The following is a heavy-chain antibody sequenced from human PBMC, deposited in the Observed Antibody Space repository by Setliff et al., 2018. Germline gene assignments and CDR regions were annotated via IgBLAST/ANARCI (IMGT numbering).Heavy chain of an antibody. CDR2: INHSGNT. D-gene: IGHD3-22*01. V-gene: IGHV4-34*01. Sequence: SETLSLTCTAYGGTFSGYYWSWIRQPPGKGPEWIGEINHSGNTNYNPSLKSRVTISVDTSKNQISLKLSSVTAADTAVYYCARGHPPSDSSGYYYAYWGQGTLVTVSS. J-gene: IGHJ4*02. CDR3: ARGHPPSDSSGYYYAY. CDR1: GGTFSGYY.